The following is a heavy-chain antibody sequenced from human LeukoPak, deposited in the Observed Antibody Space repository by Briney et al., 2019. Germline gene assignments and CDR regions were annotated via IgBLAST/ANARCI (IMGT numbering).Heavy chain of an antibody. J-gene: IGHJ4*02. CDR2: IIPILGIA. Sequence: GASVKVSCKASGGTFSSYAISWVRQAPGQGLEWMGRIIPILGIANYAQKFQGRVTITADKSTSTAYMELSSLRSEDTAVYYCATRSLREDMVRGDEYFDYWGQGTLVTVSS. V-gene: IGHV1-69*04. CDR1: GGTFSSYA. CDR3: ATRSLREDMVRGDEYFDY. D-gene: IGHD3-10*01.